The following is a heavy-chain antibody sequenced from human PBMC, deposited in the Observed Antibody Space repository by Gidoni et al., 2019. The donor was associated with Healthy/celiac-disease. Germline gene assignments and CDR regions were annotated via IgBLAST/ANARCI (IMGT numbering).Heavy chain of an antibody. CDR2: ISSNGGST. Sequence: EVQLVESGGGLVQPGGSMRLSCSASGFTLSSYAMHWVRQAPGKGLEYVSAISSNGGSTYYANSVKGRFTISRDNSKNTLYLQMGSLRAEDMAVYYCARSYYFDYWGQGTLVTVSS. CDR3: ARSYYFDY. V-gene: IGHV3-64*01. CDR1: GFTLSSYA. J-gene: IGHJ4*02.